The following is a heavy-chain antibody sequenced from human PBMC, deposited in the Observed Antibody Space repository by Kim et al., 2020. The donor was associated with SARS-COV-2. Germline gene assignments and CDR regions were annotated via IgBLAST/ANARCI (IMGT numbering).Heavy chain of an antibody. D-gene: IGHD6-19*01. CDR3: ARGWDMDV. J-gene: IGHJ6*02. Sequence: DSSIIGYADSVQGRFTISRDNAKNTLYLQMSSLRAEDTAVYYCARGWDMDVWGQGTTVTVSS. V-gene: IGHV3-74*01. CDR2: DSSII.